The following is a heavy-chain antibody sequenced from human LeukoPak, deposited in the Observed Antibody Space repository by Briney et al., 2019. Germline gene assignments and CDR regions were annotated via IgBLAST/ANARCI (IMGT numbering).Heavy chain of an antibody. CDR3: VRGIAGDPVAFDI. V-gene: IGHV1-46*01. J-gene: IGHJ3*02. CDR2: INISGSST. D-gene: IGHD1-26*01. Sequence: SVKVSCKSSGYTFSDFYMHWVRQAPGQGLEWMGQINISGSSTTYAQKFQGRVTVTRDTSTSTVYVELSSLRSEDTALYYCVRGIAGDPVAFDIWGHGTMVTVSS. CDR1: GYTFSDFY.